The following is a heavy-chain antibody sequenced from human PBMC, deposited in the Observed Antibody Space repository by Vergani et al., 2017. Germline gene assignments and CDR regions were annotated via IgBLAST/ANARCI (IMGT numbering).Heavy chain of an antibody. J-gene: IGHJ4*02. CDR1: GFTVSSNY. CDR2: IYSGDST. D-gene: IGHD6-19*01. Sequence: EVQVVESGGGLIQPGGSLRLSCAASGFTVSSNYMSWVRQAPGKGLEWVSVIYSGDSTYYADSVKGRFTISRDNSKNTLYLQMNSLRAEDTAVYYCASGGWSSVSPNDYWGQGTLVTVSS. V-gene: IGHV3-53*01. CDR3: ASGGWSSVSPNDY.